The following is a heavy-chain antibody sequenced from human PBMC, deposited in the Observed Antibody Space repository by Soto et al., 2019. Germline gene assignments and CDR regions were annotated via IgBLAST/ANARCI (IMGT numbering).Heavy chain of an antibody. J-gene: IGHJ6*02. V-gene: IGHV1-18*01. CDR2: ISAYNGNT. CDR3: ARDHGLGELLSYYYGMDV. CDR1: GYTFTSYG. Sequence: GASVKVSCKASGYTFTSYGISWVRQAPGQGLEWMGWISAYNGNTNYAQKLQGRVTMTTDTSTSTAYMELRSLRSDDTAVYYCARDHGLGELLSYYYGMDVWGQGTTVTVSS. D-gene: IGHD3-10*01.